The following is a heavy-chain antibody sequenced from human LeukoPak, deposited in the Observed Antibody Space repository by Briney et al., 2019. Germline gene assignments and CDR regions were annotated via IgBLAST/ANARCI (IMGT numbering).Heavy chain of an antibody. CDR2: IYYSGST. CDR1: GGSVSSGSYY. D-gene: IGHD4-11*01. Sequence: SETLSLTCTVSGGSVSSGSYYWSWIRQPPGKGLEWIGYIYYSGSTAYSPSLKSRVTISLDTSKNQFSLKLSSVTAADTAVYYCAREGLTTVTAYYYYGMDVWGQGTTVTVSS. J-gene: IGHJ6*02. CDR3: AREGLTTVTAYYYYGMDV. V-gene: IGHV4-61*01.